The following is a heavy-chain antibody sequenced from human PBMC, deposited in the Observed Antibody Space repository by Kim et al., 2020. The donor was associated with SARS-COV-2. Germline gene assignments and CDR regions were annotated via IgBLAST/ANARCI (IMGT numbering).Heavy chain of an antibody. J-gene: IGHJ5*02. Sequence: SETLSLTCTVSGGSISSYYWSWIRQPPGKGLEWIGYIYYSGSTNYNPSLKSRVTISVDTSKNQFSLKLSSVTAADTAVYYCARLYSSSWAGRWFDPWGQGTLVTVSS. V-gene: IGHV4-59*01. CDR3: ARLYSSSWAGRWFDP. CDR1: GGSISSYY. D-gene: IGHD6-13*01. CDR2: IYYSGST.